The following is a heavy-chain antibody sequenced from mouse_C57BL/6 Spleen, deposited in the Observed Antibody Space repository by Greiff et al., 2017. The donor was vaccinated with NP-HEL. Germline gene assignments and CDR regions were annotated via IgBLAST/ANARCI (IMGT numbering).Heavy chain of an antibody. J-gene: IGHJ1*03. V-gene: IGHV5-17*01. CDR2: ISSGSSTI. Sequence: EVHLVESGGGLVKPGGSLKLSCAASGFTFSDYGMHWVRQAPEKGLEWVAYISSGSSTIYYADTVKGRFTISRDNAKNTLFLQMTSLRSEDTAMYYCARSPYGSYWYFDVWGTGTTVTVSS. D-gene: IGHD1-1*01. CDR1: GFTFSDYG. CDR3: ARSPYGSYWYFDV.